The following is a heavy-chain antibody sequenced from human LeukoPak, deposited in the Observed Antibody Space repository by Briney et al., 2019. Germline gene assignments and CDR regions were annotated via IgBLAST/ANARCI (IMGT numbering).Heavy chain of an antibody. D-gene: IGHD2-15*01. J-gene: IGHJ4*02. CDR3: ARDFSGY. CDR1: GATVNSNY. CDR2: IYAGGST. V-gene: IGHV3-66*02. Sequence: GGSLRLSCAVSGATVNSNYMSWVHQAPGKGLEWVSVIYAGGSTYYTDSVRGRFTISRDNSKNTLYLQMNSLRAEDTARYYCARDFSGYWGRGTLVTVSS.